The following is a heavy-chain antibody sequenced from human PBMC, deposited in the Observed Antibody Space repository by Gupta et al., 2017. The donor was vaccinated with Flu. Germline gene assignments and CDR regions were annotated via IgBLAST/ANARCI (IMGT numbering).Heavy chain of an antibody. CDR1: GGSFSGYY. V-gene: IGHV4-34*01. Sequence: QVQLQQWGAGLLKPSETLSLTCAVYGGSFSGYYWSWIRPPPGKGLEWIGEINHSGSTNYNPSLKSRVTISVDTSKNQFSLKLSSVTAADTAVYYCARWPLAAAGTPFPKDYYFDYWGQGTLVTVSS. D-gene: IGHD6-13*01. CDR3: ARWPLAAAGTPFPKDYYFDY. CDR2: INHSGST. J-gene: IGHJ4*02.